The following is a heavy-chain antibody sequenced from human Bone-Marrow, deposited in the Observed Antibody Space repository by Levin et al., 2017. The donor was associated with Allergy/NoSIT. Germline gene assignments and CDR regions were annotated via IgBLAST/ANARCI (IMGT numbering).Heavy chain of an antibody. V-gene: IGHV4-39*07. J-gene: IGHJ6*02. CDR1: GGSISDDSYY. CDR3: AGEPNSPYYYHYGLDV. Sequence: SQTLSLPCTVSGGSISDDSYYWAWVRQPPGRGLEWLGSIYYDASAYYNPSLKTRLTISVDTSKNQVSLRVNSVTAADTAVYYCAGEPNSPYYYHYGLDVWGQGTTVTVSS. CDR2: IYYDASA. D-gene: IGHD2/OR15-2a*01.